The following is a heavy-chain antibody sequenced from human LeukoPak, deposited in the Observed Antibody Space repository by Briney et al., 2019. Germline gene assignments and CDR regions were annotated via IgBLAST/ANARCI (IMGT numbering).Heavy chain of an antibody. CDR2: INPNSGGT. CDR1: GYTFTGYY. D-gene: IGHD6-19*01. V-gene: IGHV1-2*02. Sequence: ASVMVSCKASGYTFTGYYMHWVRQAPGQGLEWMGWINPNSGGTNYAQKFQGRVTMTRDTSISTAYMELSRLRSDDTAVYYCARDFIAVAGSNWFDPWGQGTLVTVSS. J-gene: IGHJ5*02. CDR3: ARDFIAVAGSNWFDP.